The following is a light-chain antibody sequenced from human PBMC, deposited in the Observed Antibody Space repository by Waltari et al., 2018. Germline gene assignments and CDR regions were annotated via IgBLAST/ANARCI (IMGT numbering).Light chain of an antibody. V-gene: IGKV3-11*01. CDR1: QSVSNY. J-gene: IGKJ4*01. Sequence: DIVLTQSPATLSLSPGERATLSCWASQSVSNYLAWYQQKPGQAPRLLIYDTSNRATGIPARFSGSGFGTDFTLTITSLEPEDFAVYYCQQRRTWPLTFGGGTKVVIK. CDR2: DTS. CDR3: QQRRTWPLT.